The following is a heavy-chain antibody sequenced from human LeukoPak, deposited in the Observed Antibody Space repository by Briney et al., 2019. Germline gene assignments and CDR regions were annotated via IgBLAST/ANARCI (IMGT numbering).Heavy chain of an antibody. V-gene: IGHV4-39*02. CDR3: ARELTNYGMNV. CDR2: IFYTGTT. Sequence: SETLSLTCSVSGGSSTNYYWGWVRQPPGKGLEWIGNIFYTGTTYYNPSLNSRVTISVDTSKNQFSLKLSSVTVADTAVYYCARELTNYGMNVWGQGTTVTVSS. J-gene: IGHJ6*02. D-gene: IGHD4-11*01. CDR1: GGSSTNYY.